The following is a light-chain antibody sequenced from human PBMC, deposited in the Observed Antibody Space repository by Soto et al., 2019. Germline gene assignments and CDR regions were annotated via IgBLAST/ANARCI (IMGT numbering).Light chain of an antibody. J-gene: IGKJ4*01. CDR1: QSVSNNY. V-gene: IGKV3-20*01. CDR3: QQYDHEPLT. Sequence: EIVLTQSPGTLSLSPGERATLSCRASQSVSNNYLAWYQQKPGQAPRLLIYGASTRATGVPDRFRGSGSGTDFTLTITRLEPEDFVVYYCQQYDHEPLTFGGGTKVDIK. CDR2: GAS.